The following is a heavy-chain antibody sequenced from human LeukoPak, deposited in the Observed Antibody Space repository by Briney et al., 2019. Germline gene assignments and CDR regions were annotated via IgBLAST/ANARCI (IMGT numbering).Heavy chain of an antibody. V-gene: IGHV4-59*08. CDR1: GGSISSYY. J-gene: IGHJ3*02. CDR2: ISYSGST. Sequence: SGTLSLTCTVSGGSISSYYWSWIRQPPGKGLEWIGYISYSGSTNYNPSLKSRVTVSIDTSKNQFSLKLRSVTAADTAIYYCARQGYDILTGYIDAFDIWGQGTMVTVSS. CDR3: ARQGYDILTGYIDAFDI. D-gene: IGHD3-9*01.